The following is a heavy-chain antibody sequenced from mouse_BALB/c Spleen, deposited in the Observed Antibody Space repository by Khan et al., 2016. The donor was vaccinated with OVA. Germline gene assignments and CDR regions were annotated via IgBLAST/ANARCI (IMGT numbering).Heavy chain of an antibody. J-gene: IGHJ3*01. CDR1: GYTFTSYY. CDR2: INPSNGGT. V-gene: IGHV1S81*02. D-gene: IGHD2-2*01. Sequence: QVRLQQSGAELVKPGASVRLSCKASGYTFTSYYLYWVKQRPGQGLEWIGDINPSNGGTNFNEKFKSKATLTVDKSSSTAYIQLNSLTSEDSAFYYCTRSGYGSFAYWGQGTLVTVSA. CDR3: TRSGYGSFAY.